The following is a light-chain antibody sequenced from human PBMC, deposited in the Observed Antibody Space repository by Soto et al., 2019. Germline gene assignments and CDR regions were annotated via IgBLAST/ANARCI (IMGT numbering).Light chain of an antibody. CDR1: QSVLYTSNNKNY. J-gene: IGKJ1*01. CDR2: WAA. V-gene: IGKV4-1*01. Sequence: SLAVSLGERATINCKSSQSVLYTSNNKNYLAWYQQTPGQSPKLLIYWAATRESGVPDRFSGSGSGTEFTLTISSLQAEDVAVYYCQQYYSTPRTFGQGTKVEIK. CDR3: QQYYSTPRT.